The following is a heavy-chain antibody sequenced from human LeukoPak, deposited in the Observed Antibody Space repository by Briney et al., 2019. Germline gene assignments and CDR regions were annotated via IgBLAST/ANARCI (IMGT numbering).Heavy chain of an antibody. J-gene: IGHJ3*02. CDR1: GYSISSGNY. V-gene: IGHV4-38-2*02. Sequence: PSETLSLTCTVSGYSISSGNYWDWIRQPPGKGLEWIGSIYHSGSTYYNPSLKSRVTISVDTSKNQFSLKLSSVTAADTAVYYCARPLRGSGWDDAFDIWGQGTMVTVSS. D-gene: IGHD6-19*01. CDR3: ARPLRGSGWDDAFDI. CDR2: IYHSGST.